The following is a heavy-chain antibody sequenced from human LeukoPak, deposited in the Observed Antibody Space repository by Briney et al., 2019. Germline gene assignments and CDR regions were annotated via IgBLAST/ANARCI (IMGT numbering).Heavy chain of an antibody. CDR3: ASGWSSGWYYFDY. J-gene: IGHJ4*02. V-gene: IGHV4-31*03. Sequence: SKTLSLTCTVSGGSISSGGYYWSWIRQHPGKGLEWIGYIYYSGSAYYNPSLKSRVTISVDTFKNQFSLKLSSVTAADTAVYYCASGWSSGWYYFDYWGQGTLVTVSS. D-gene: IGHD6-19*01. CDR2: IYYSGSA. CDR1: GGSISSGGYY.